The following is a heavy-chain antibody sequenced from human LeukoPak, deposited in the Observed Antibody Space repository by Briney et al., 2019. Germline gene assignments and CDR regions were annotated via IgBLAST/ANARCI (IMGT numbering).Heavy chain of an antibody. CDR3: ARAVHCGGDCPIDAFDI. J-gene: IGHJ3*02. CDR1: GGSISSGSYY. Sequence: PSETLSLTCTVSGGSISSGSYYWSWIRQPAGKGLEWIGRIYTSGSTNYNPSLKSRVTISVDTSKNQFSLKLSSVTAADTAVYYCARAVHCGGDCPIDAFDIWGQGTMVTVSS. V-gene: IGHV4-61*02. D-gene: IGHD2-21*01. CDR2: IYTSGST.